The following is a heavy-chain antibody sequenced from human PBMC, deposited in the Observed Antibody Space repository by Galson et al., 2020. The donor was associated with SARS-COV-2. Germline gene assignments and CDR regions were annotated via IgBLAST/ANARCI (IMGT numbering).Heavy chain of an antibody. D-gene: IGHD3-9*01. Sequence: ASVKVSCKASGYTFTTYGISRVRQAPGQGLEWMGWISSYNGNTNYAQKFQGRVTMTTDTSTSTAYMELRSLRSDDTAVYYCARRGTYPSFDDYWGQGTLVTVSS. V-gene: IGHV1-18*01. CDR1: GYTFTTYG. J-gene: IGHJ4*02. CDR3: ARRGTYPSFDDY. CDR2: ISSYNGNT.